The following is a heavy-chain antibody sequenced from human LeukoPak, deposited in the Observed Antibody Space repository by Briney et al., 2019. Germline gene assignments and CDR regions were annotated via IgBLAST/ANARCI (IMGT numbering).Heavy chain of an antibody. D-gene: IGHD6-19*01. J-gene: IGHJ3*02. CDR2: IYYSGST. CDR3: ARKTVAGTKHYAFDI. CDR1: RGSISSSDYY. V-gene: IGHV4-39*01. Sequence: SETLSLTCTVSRGSISSSDYYWGWIRQPPWKCLEWIGSIYYSGSTYYNASLKSRVSMSVDTSKKPFSLTVTSVSGADTAVYYCARKTVAGTKHYAFDIWGQGTMVTVSS.